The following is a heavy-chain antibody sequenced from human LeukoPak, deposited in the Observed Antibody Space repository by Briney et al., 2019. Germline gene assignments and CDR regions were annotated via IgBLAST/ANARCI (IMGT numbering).Heavy chain of an antibody. J-gene: IGHJ6*03. D-gene: IGHD5-18*01. V-gene: IGHV3-73*01. Sequence: GSLRLSCAASGFTFSGSAMHWVRQASGKGLEWVGRIRSKANSYATAYAASVKGRFTISRDDSKNTAYLQMNSLKAEDTAVYYCTRHGDSYGPNTYYYYMDVWGKGTTVTVSS. CDR1: GFTFSGSA. CDR3: TRHGDSYGPNTYYYYMDV. CDR2: IRSKANSYAT.